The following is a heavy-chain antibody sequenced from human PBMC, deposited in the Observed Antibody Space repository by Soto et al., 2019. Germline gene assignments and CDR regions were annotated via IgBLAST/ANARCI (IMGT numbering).Heavy chain of an antibody. J-gene: IGHJ6*02. CDR2: ISYDGSNK. Sequence: LRPSCAASGFTFSSYAMSWVRQAPGKGLEWVAVISYDGSNKYYADSVKGRFTISRDNSKNTLYLQMNSLRAEDTAVYYCAKDHDSSLASDYYGMDVWGQGTTVTVSS. D-gene: IGHD3-22*01. V-gene: IGHV3-30*18. CDR1: GFTFSSYA. CDR3: AKDHDSSLASDYYGMDV.